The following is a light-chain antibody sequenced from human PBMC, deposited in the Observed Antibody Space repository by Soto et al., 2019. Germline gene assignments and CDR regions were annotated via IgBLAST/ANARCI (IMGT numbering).Light chain of an antibody. CDR1: QSVSNN. CDR2: GAS. Sequence: EIVLTQSPATLSLSPGERAALSCRASQSVSNNLAWYQQRPGQPPRLLIFGASTRATGIPARFSGSGSEAEFALTISTLQSEDVAVYYCQQYSVWPLTFGGGTKVEIK. CDR3: QQYSVWPLT. J-gene: IGKJ4*01. V-gene: IGKV3D-15*01.